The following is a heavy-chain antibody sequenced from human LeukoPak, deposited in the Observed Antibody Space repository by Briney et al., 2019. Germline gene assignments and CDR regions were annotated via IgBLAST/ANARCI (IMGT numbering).Heavy chain of an antibody. CDR1: GFTFSGHW. Sequence: PGGSLTLSCAASGFTFSGHWMSWVRQAPGKGLEWVANINQGGSDKYYVDSVKGRFTIYRDNANNLLYLQMSSLRGEDTAVYYCTRDRSRAEDGWDQGTLVSVSS. CDR2: INQGGSDK. CDR3: TRDRSRAEDG. J-gene: IGHJ4*02. V-gene: IGHV3-7*01. D-gene: IGHD1-14*01.